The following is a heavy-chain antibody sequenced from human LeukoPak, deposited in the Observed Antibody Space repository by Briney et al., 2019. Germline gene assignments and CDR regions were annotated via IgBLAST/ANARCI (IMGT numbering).Heavy chain of an antibody. CDR1: GFTFSSYG. D-gene: IGHD2-15*01. CDR2: ISYDGSNK. Sequence: PGRSLRLSCAASGFTFSSYGMHWVRQAPGKGLEWVAVISYDGSNKYYADSVKGRFTISRDNSKNTLYLQMNSLRAEDTAVYYCAKGAIGSLWFDPWGQGTLVAVSS. J-gene: IGHJ5*02. CDR3: AKGAIGSLWFDP. V-gene: IGHV3-30*18.